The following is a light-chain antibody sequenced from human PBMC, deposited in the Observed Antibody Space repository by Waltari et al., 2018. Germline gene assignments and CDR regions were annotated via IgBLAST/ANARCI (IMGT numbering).Light chain of an antibody. V-gene: IGLV2-14*01. J-gene: IGLJ3*02. CDR1: SSDVGTYKY. CDR3: NSYTTNSTVV. CDR2: EVS. Sequence: QSALTQPASVSGSPGQSITISCTGTSSDVGTYKYVSWYQQHPGKAPKLRIYEVSKRPSGVPVRLSGSKSGSTASLTISGLQAEDEADYYCNSYTTNSTVVFGGGTKVTVL.